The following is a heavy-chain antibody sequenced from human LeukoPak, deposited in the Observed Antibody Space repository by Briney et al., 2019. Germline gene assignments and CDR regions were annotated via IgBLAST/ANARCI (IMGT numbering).Heavy chain of an antibody. D-gene: IGHD6-19*01. Sequence: GGSLRLSCAASGFPFSSYGMHWVRQAPGKGLEWVARLVYDERSDYADSVKGRFSISRDNSKNTLFLDMSDLRAEDTAVYYCARDLSAAFDFWGQGVLVTVSS. CDR3: ARDLSAAFDF. V-gene: IGHV3-33*01. CDR2: LVYDERS. J-gene: IGHJ4*02. CDR1: GFPFSSYG.